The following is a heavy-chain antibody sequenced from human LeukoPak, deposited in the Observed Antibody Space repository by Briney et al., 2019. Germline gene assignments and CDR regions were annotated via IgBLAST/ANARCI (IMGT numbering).Heavy chain of an antibody. CDR3: ARGSGIGYYYYGMDV. Sequence: SETLSLTCTVSGGSISSYYWSWVRQPPGKGLEWIGYTYYSGSTNYNPSLKSRVTISVDTSKNQFSLKLSSVTAADTAVYYCARGSGIGYYYYGMDVWGQGTTVTVSS. CDR2: TYYSGST. CDR1: GGSISSYY. J-gene: IGHJ6*02. V-gene: IGHV4-59*01. D-gene: IGHD6-13*01.